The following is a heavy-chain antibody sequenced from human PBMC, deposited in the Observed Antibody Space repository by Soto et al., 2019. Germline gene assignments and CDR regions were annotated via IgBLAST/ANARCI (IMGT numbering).Heavy chain of an antibody. Sequence: SETLSLACAVYGGSFSGYYWSWIRQPPGKGLEWIGEINHSGSTNYNPSLKSRVTISVDTSKNQFSLKLSSVTAADTAVYYCARVRGSSYYYYGMDVWGQGTTVTVSS. V-gene: IGHV4-34*01. CDR2: INHSGST. CDR1: GGSFSGYY. J-gene: IGHJ6*02. CDR3: ARVRGSSYYYYGMDV. D-gene: IGHD6-6*01.